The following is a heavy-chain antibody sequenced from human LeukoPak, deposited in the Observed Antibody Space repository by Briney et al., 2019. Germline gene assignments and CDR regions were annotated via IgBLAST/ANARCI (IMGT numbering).Heavy chain of an antibody. J-gene: IGHJ4*02. D-gene: IGHD1-1*01. Sequence: PSETLSLTCAVSGYSISSGYYWGWIRQPPGKGLEWIGSIYHGGTTLYNPSLKSRVTISVDTSKNQFSLKLTSVTAADTAVYYCAREGGTAPFDFWGQGTLVTVSS. CDR1: GYSISSGYY. CDR2: IYHGGTT. V-gene: IGHV4-38-2*02. CDR3: AREGGTAPFDF.